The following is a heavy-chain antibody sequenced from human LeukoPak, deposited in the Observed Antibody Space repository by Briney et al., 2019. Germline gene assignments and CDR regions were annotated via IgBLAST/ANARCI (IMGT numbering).Heavy chain of an antibody. V-gene: IGHV4-4*02. Sequence: SETLSLTCAVSGGSISSSNWWSWVRQPPGKGLEWIGEIYHSGSTNYNPSLKSRVTISVDKSKNQSSLKLSSVTAADTAVYYCARVATMVRGVTKYYFDYWGQGTLVTVSS. CDR2: IYHSGST. D-gene: IGHD3-10*01. CDR3: ARVATMVRGVTKYYFDY. CDR1: GGSISSSNW. J-gene: IGHJ4*02.